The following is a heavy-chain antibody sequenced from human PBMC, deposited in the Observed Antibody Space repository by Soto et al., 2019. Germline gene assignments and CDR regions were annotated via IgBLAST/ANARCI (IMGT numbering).Heavy chain of an antibody. CDR1: GGTFSNDI. CDR2: IIPLLDIA. CDR3: ARDSPIGSTFSGYEAIDY. V-gene: IGHV1-69*08. D-gene: IGHD5-12*01. Sequence: QVQLVQSGAEVKKPGSSVKVSCKTSGGTFSNDIITWVRQAPGQGLEWMGRIIPLLDIANYAQKFQGRVTITAXKXTXTXHMELNSLRSEDTAVYYCARDSPIGSTFSGYEAIDYWGQGTLVTVSS. J-gene: IGHJ4*02.